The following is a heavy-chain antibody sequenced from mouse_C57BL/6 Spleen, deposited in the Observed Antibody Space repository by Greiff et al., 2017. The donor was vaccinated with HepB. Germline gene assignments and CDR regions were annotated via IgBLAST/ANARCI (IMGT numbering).Heavy chain of an antibody. CDR1: GYTFTSYW. D-gene: IGHD1-1*01. Sequence: QVQLQQPGAELVKPGASVKLSCKASGYTFTSYWMHWVKQRPGQGLEWIGMIHPNSGSTNYNEKFKSKATLTVDKSSSTAYMQLSSLTSEDSAVYYCARSPPITTVVDYWGQGTTLTVSS. J-gene: IGHJ2*01. CDR3: ARSPPITTVVDY. V-gene: IGHV1-64*01. CDR2: IHPNSGST.